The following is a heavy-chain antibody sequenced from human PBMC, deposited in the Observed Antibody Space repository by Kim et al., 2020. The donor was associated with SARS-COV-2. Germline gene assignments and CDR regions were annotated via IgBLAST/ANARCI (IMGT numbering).Heavy chain of an antibody. CDR1: GGSISSSSYY. Sequence: SETLSLTCTVSGGSISSSSYYWGWIRQPPGKGLEWIGSIYYSGNTYYNPYIKSRVTISVDTYKNQFSLKLSSVTAADTAVYYCARRGVGYNWNYYYGMDV. J-gene: IGHJ6*01. CDR3: ARRGVGYNWNYYYGMDV. CDR2: IYYSGNT. D-gene: IGHD5-12*01. V-gene: IGHV4-39*01.